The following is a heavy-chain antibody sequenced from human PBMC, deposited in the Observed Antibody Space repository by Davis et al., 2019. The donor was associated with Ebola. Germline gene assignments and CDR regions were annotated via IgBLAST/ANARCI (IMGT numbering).Heavy chain of an antibody. J-gene: IGHJ4*02. CDR3: ARGGTTREPKRY. CDR2: INPNSGGT. CDR1: GYTFTSYG. V-gene: IGHV1-2*04. D-gene: IGHD1-14*01. Sequence: ASVKVSCKASGYTFTSYGISWVRQAPGQGLEWMGWINPNSGGTNYAQKFQGWVTMTRDTSISTAYMELSSLRSEDTAVYYCARGGTTREPKRYWGQGTLVTVSS.